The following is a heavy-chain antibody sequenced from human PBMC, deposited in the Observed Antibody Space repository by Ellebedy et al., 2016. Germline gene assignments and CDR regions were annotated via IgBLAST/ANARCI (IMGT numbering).Heavy chain of an antibody. Sequence: GSLRLSCTVSGGSISNYYWSWIRHPPGKGLEWIGFVHYGGTTNYNPSLQSRVSMSVDTSKNQFFLKLRSVTAADTAVYYCARENWKYEIDAFDIWGQGTMVTVSS. V-gene: IGHV4-59*01. J-gene: IGHJ3*02. CDR1: GGSISNYY. CDR3: ARENWKYEIDAFDI. CDR2: VHYGGTT. D-gene: IGHD1-7*01.